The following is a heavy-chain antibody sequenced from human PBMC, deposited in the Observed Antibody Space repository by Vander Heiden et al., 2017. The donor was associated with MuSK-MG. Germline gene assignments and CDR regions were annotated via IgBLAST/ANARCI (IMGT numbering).Heavy chain of an antibody. CDR2: ITGDGNIL. D-gene: IGHD3-10*01. CDR1: GFTFSSYW. Sequence: EVQLVESGGGLVQPGGSLRLPCAASGFTFSSYWMYWVRQAPGKGLVWVSKITGDGNILDYADSVRGRFTISRDNAKNTLYLQMNSLRVEDTAVYFCARVQYTRDPSGTFDIWGQGTMVIVSS. V-gene: IGHV3-74*01. J-gene: IGHJ3*02. CDR3: ARVQYTRDPSGTFDI.